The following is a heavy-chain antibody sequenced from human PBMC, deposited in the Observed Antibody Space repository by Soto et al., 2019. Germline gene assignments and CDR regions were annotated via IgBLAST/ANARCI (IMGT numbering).Heavy chain of an antibody. Sequence: GGSLRLSCAASGFTFSSYSMNWVRQAPGKGLEWVSSISSSSSYIYYADSVKGRFTISRDNAKNSLYLQMNSLRAEDTAVYYCARDRFRNYYDSSGYNPPYNWFDPWGQGTLVTVS. CDR2: ISSSSSYI. CDR1: GFTFSSYS. J-gene: IGHJ5*02. CDR3: ARDRFRNYYDSSGYNPPYNWFDP. V-gene: IGHV3-21*01. D-gene: IGHD3-22*01.